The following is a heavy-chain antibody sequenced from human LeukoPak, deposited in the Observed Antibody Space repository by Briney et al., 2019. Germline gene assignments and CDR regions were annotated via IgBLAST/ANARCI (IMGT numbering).Heavy chain of an antibody. CDR1: GGFISRYY. Sequence: SETLSLTCNVSGGFISRYYWSWIRQPAGKGLEWIGRVYTSGSTNYNPSLKSRVTMSVETSKSQFSLKLSSVTAADTAIYYCARGGEVGGTGSRFDYWGQGTLVTVSS. J-gene: IGHJ4*02. CDR3: ARGGEVGGTGSRFDY. D-gene: IGHD1-26*01. V-gene: IGHV4-4*07. CDR2: VYTSGST.